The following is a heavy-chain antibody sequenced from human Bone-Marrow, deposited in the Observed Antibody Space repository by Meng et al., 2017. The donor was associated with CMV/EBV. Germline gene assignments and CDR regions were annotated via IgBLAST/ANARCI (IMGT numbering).Heavy chain of an antibody. V-gene: IGHV4-59*01. CDR2: IYYSGST. Sequence: GSLRLSCTVSGGSISSYYWSWIRQPPGKGLEWIGYIYYSGSTNYNPSLKSRVTISVDTSKNQFSLKLSSVTAADTAVYYCVVSQQRRGAAASGLYYFDYWGQGTLVTVSS. CDR1: GGSISSYY. CDR3: VVSQQRRGAAASGLYYFDY. J-gene: IGHJ4*02. D-gene: IGHD6-13*01.